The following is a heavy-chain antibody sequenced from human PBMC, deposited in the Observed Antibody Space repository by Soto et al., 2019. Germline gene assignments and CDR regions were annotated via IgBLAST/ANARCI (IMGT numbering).Heavy chain of an antibody. CDR1: GASISTSIYY. CDR2: IYYSGST. J-gene: IGHJ4*02. Sequence: QLQLQESGPGLVKPSETLSLTCTVSGASISTSIYYWGWIRQPPGKGLEWIGTIYYSGSTYYNPSLTSRVPISVDTSKNQFSLKRRSVTAADTAIYYCARRFEYSTGWYYFDYWGQGTLVTVSS. CDR3: ARRFEYSTGWYYFDY. V-gene: IGHV4-39*01. D-gene: IGHD6-19*01.